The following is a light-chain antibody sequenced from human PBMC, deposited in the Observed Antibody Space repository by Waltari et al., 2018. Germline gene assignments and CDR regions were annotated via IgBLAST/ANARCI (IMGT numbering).Light chain of an antibody. CDR1: QSVLYSSNNKNC. V-gene: IGKV4-1*01. J-gene: IGKJ1*01. CDR2: WAS. Sequence: GSLGERATINCKSSQSVLYSSNNKNCLAWYQQKPGQPPKLLIYWASTRESGVPDRFSGSGSGTDFTLTISSLQAEDVAVYYCHQYYSSPWTFGQGTKVEI. CDR3: HQYYSSPWT.